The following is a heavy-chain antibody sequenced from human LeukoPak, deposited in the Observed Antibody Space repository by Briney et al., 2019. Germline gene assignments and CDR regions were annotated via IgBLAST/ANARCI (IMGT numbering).Heavy chain of an antibody. Sequence: ASETLSLTCTVSGGSISSSTYYWGWIRQPPGKGLEWIGSIYYGGSTYYNPSLRSRVTISVDTSQNQFSLKLSSVTAADTAVFYCARHGSSGWVFDYWGQGTLVTVSS. J-gene: IGHJ4*02. D-gene: IGHD6-19*01. CDR3: ARHGSSGWVFDY. CDR1: GGSISSSTYY. V-gene: IGHV4-39*01. CDR2: IYYGGST.